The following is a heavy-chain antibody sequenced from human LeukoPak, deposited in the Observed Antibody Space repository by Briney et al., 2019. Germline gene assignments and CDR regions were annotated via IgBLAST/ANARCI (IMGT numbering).Heavy chain of an antibody. CDR3: ARGTPATYYYDSSGYADY. CDR1: GSSVSSSKYL. J-gene: IGHJ4*02. CDR2: ISYSGNA. D-gene: IGHD3-22*01. V-gene: IGHV4-39*01. Sequence: SQTLSLTCAVSGSSVSSSKYLWGWIRQPPGKELEWIGSISYSGNADYNPSLRSRVTLSVDTSKNQFSLKLSSVTAADTAVYYCARGTPATYYYDSSGYADYWGQGTLVTVSS.